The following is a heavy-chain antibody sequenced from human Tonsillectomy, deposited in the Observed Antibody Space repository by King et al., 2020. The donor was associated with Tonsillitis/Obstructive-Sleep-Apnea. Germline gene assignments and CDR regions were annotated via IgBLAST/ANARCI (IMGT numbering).Heavy chain of an antibody. CDR3: ARDHDPYDNSGPGDY. CDR2: ISYDGSYE. CDR1: GFTFSSYS. Sequence: VQLVESGGGVVQPGRSLRLSCAASGFTFSSYSMHWVRQAPGKGLEGVAIISYDGSYEYYEDSVKGRFTISRDNSKNTLYLQMSSLRAEDTAVYYCARDHDPYDNSGPGDYWGQGTLVTVSS. J-gene: IGHJ4*02. D-gene: IGHD3-22*01. V-gene: IGHV3-30*04.